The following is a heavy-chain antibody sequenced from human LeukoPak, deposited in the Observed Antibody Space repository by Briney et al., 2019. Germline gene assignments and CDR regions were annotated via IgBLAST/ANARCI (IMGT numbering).Heavy chain of an antibody. J-gene: IGHJ4*02. CDR1: GYTFTSYN. Sequence: GASVKVSXEASGYTFTSYNIHWVRQAPGQGLEWMGIISPSGGSTTYAQKFQGRVTMTRDTSTGTVYMELGSLRSEDTAVYWCAREMATVTGFDFWGQGTLVTVSS. CDR3: AREMATVTGFDF. V-gene: IGHV1-46*03. CDR2: ISPSGGST. D-gene: IGHD5-24*01.